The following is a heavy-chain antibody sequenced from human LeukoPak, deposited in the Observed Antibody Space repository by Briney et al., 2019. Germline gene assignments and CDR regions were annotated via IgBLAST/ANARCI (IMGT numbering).Heavy chain of an antibody. CDR2: ISAYNGNT. V-gene: IGHV1-18*01. J-gene: IGHJ4*02. Sequence: ASVKVSCKASGYTFTSYGISWVRQAPGQGLEWMGWISAYNGNTNYAQKLQGRVTMTTDTSTSTAYMELRSLRSDDTAVYCCAREYYGSGSYSLRFDYWGQGTLVTVSS. CDR3: AREYYGSGSYSLRFDY. CDR1: GYTFTSYG. D-gene: IGHD3-10*01.